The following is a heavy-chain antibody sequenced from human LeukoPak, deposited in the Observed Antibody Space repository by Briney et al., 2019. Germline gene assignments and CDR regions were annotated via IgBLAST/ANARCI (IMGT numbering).Heavy chain of an antibody. Sequence: GGSLRLSCAASGFTFSSYWMSWVRQAPGKGLEWVANIKQDGNEKYCVDSVKGRFTISRDNAKNSLYLQMNSLRAEDTAVYYCARAVTYYYDTSGYYWGQGTLVTVSS. CDR2: IKQDGNEK. J-gene: IGHJ4*02. D-gene: IGHD3-22*01. CDR1: GFTFSSYW. V-gene: IGHV3-7*01. CDR3: ARAVTYYYDTSGYY.